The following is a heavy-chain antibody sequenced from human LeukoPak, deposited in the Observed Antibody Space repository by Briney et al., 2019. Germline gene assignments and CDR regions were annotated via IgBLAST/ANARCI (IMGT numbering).Heavy chain of an antibody. CDR1: VYTFTNYY. J-gene: IGHJ2*01. CDR3: ARITMTTSGWYFDL. Sequence: ASVTLSFTSSVYTFTNYYMHWLRQAPGQGLEWMGLVHPSGGSTSYAQKFQGRVTMTRDTATSTVYMELSSLRSEDTALYYCARITMTTSGWYFDLWGRGSLVTVSS. V-gene: IGHV1-46*01. D-gene: IGHD3-22*01. CDR2: VHPSGGST.